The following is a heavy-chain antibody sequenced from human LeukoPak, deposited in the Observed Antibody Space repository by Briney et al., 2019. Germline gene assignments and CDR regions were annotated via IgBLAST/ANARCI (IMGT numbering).Heavy chain of an antibody. J-gene: IGHJ4*02. D-gene: IGHD4-11*01. CDR1: GGSISSSSYY. V-gene: IGHV4-39*01. Sequence: SETLSLTCTVSGGSISSSSYYWGWIRQPPGKGLEWIGSIYYSGSTYYNPSLKSRVTISVDTSKNQFSLKLSSVTAADTAVYYCASDDYNNYVGGPFDYWGQGTLVTVSS. CDR2: IYYSGST. CDR3: ASDDYNNYVGGPFDY.